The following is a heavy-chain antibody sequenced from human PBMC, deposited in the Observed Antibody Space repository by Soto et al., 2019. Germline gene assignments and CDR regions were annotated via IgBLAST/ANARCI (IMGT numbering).Heavy chain of an antibody. V-gene: IGHV1-8*01. CDR2: MNPNSGNT. J-gene: IGHJ3*01. D-gene: IGHD2-15*01. Sequence: ASVKVSCKASGYTFTSYDINWVRQATGQGLEWMGWMNPNSGNTGYAQKFQGRVTMTRNTSISTAYMELSSLRSEDTAVYYCAGLYCSGGSYYFRSWGQGTMVTVSS. CDR1: GYTFTSYD. CDR3: AGLYCSGGSYYFRS.